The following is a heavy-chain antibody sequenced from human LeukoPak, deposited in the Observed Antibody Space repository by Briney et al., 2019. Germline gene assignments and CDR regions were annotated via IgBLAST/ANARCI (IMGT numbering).Heavy chain of an antibody. CDR3: AKEIYGDSTGGRFQH. J-gene: IGHJ1*01. CDR1: GFNIDDYG. V-gene: IGHV3-20*04. CDR2: IDWHGGST. D-gene: IGHD4-17*01. Sequence: GGSLRLSCAASGFNIDDYGMNWVRQAPGKGLEWVSGIDWHGGSTVYADSVKGRFTISRDNAKNSLYLQMKSLRAEDTAVYYCAKEIYGDSTGGRFQHWGQGTLVTVST.